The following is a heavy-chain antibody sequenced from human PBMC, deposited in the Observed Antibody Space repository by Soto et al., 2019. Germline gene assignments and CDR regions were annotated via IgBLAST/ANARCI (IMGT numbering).Heavy chain of an antibody. V-gene: IGHV3-21*01. J-gene: IGHJ4*02. Sequence: SGFTFSSYSMNGVRQAPGKGLEWVSYISSGSNYIYYADSVKGRFTISRDNAKNSLFLQMNSLRAEDTAVYYCARDYYKYYDSSGYYRSPAYWGQGTLVTSPQ. CDR3: ARDYYKYYDSSGYYRSPAY. CDR2: ISSGSNYI. D-gene: IGHD3-22*01. CDR1: GFTFSSYS.